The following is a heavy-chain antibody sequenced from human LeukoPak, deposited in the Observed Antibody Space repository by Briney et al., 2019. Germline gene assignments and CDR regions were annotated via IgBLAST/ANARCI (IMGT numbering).Heavy chain of an antibody. D-gene: IGHD2-2*01. CDR3: ARAASQDIVVVPFEGMDV. J-gene: IGHJ6*02. CDR2: ISSSGSTI. V-gene: IGHV3-48*03. CDR1: GFTFSSYE. Sequence: HPGGALGLSCAASGFTFSSYEMNWVRQAPGKGVEWVAYISSSGSTIYYADSVKGRFTISRDNAKNSLYLQMNSLRAEDTAVYYCARAASQDIVVVPFEGMDVWGQGTTVTVSS.